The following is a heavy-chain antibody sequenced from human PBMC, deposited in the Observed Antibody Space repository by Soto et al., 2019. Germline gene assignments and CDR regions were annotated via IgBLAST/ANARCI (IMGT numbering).Heavy chain of an antibody. J-gene: IGHJ4*02. CDR1: GGTFSSYA. D-gene: IGHD3-22*01. CDR3: ARDPAYYYDSSGYYEGYY. CDR2: IIPIFGTA. Sequence: QVQLVQSGAEVKKPGSSVKVSCKASGGTFSSYAISWVRQAPGQGLEWMGGIIPIFGTANYAQKFQGRVTITADKSTSTAYMELSSLRSEDTAVYYCARDPAYYYDSSGYYEGYYWGQETLVTVSS. V-gene: IGHV1-69*06.